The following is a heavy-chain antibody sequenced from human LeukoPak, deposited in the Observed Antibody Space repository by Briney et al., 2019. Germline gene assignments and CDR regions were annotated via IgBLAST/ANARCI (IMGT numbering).Heavy chain of an antibody. Sequence: GGSLRLSCAASGFTFSSYSVNWVRQAPGRGLEWVSYISSSSSAIYYAGSVKGRFTISRDNAKNSLYLQMNSLRDEDTAVYYCARDLPPGSTGWYLGYWGQGTLVTVSS. CDR1: GFTFSSYS. CDR2: ISSSSSAI. D-gene: IGHD6-19*01. V-gene: IGHV3-48*02. CDR3: ARDLPPGSTGWYLGY. J-gene: IGHJ4*02.